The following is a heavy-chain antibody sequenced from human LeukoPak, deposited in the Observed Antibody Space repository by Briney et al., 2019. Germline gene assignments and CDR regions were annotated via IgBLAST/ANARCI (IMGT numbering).Heavy chain of an antibody. CDR3: ARVVSGSYPYYYYYMDV. CDR2: ISYDGSNK. CDR1: GFTFSSYA. Sequence: GGSLRLSCAASGFTFSSYAMHWVRQAPGKGLEWVAVISYDGSNKYYADSVKGRFTISRDNSKNTLYLQMNSLRAEDTAVYYCARVVSGSYPYYYYYMDVWGKGTTVTVSS. V-gene: IGHV3-30*04. J-gene: IGHJ6*03. D-gene: IGHD1-26*01.